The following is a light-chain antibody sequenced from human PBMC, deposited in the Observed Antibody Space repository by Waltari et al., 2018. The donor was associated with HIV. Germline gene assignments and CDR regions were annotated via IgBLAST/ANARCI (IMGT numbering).Light chain of an antibody. V-gene: IGKV3-15*01. CDR3: QQYDNWLS. J-gene: IGKJ4*01. CDR1: QSVTSN. CDR2: GAS. Sequence: VMTQSPATPSVSPGERATLSCRASQSVTSNLAWYQLKPGQAPRLLMYGASTRATGIPARFSGSGSGTEFTLTISSLQSEDFAVYVCQQYDNWLSFGGGTKVEIK.